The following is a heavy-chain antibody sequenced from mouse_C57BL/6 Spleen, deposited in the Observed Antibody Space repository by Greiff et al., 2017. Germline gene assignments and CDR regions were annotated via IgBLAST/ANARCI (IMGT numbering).Heavy chain of an antibody. D-gene: IGHD1-1*01. Sequence: QVQLKESGAELVKPGASVKISCKASGYAFSSYWMNWVKQRPGKGLEWIGQIYPGDGDTNYNGKFKGKATLTADKSSSTAYMQRSSLTSEDSAVYFCARWITTVRYFDVWGTGTTVTVSS. V-gene: IGHV1-80*01. CDR3: ARWITTVRYFDV. CDR1: GYAFSSYW. CDR2: IYPGDGDT. J-gene: IGHJ1*03.